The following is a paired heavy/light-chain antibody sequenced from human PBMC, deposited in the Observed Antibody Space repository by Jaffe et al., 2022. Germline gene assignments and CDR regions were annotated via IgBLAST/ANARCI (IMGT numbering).Heavy chain of an antibody. D-gene: IGHD2-15*01. J-gene: IGHJ6*03. CDR3: AKDTGYCSGGSCLWHYYYMDV. V-gene: IGHV3-30*18. CDR2: ISYEGSIK. Sequence: QVQLVESGGGVVQPGRSLRLSCAVTFSHYGMHWVRQAPGKGLEWVAVISYEGSIKYYADSVKGRFTISRDNSKNTLYLEMNSLRAEDTAVYYCAKDTGYCSGGSCLWHYYYMDVWGKGTTVTVSS. CDR1: TFSHYG.
Light chain of an antibody. CDR2: DAS. V-gene: IGKV3-20*01. Sequence: EIVLTQSPGTLSLSPGERATLSCRASQSVSSRYLAWYQQKPGQAPRLLIYDASSRATGIPDRFSGSGSGTDFTLTISRLEPEDFAVYYCQRYGSSPPYTFGQGTKLEIK. J-gene: IGKJ2*01. CDR1: QSVSSRY. CDR3: QRYGSSPPYT.